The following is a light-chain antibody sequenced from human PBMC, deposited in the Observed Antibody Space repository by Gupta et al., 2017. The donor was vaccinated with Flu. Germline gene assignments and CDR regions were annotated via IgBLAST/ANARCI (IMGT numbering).Light chain of an antibody. Sequence: EIVLTQSPATLSLSPGERATLSCRASQSVSSYLAWYQQKPGQAPMLLIYDAANRATGIPARFSGRGSGIELTLTISSREREEFAGYYFQQRSNWPLITFGQGTRVEIK. CDR2: DAA. J-gene: IGKJ5*01. V-gene: IGKV3-11*01. CDR1: QSVSSY. CDR3: QQRSNWPLIT.